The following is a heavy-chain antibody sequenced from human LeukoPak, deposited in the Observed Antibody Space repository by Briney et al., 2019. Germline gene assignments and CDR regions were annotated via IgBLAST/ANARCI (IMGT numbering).Heavy chain of an antibody. CDR3: AKDPYGYYDSSGYVDY. J-gene: IGHJ4*02. CDR2: IPYDGSNK. D-gene: IGHD3-22*01. V-gene: IGHV3-30*18. Sequence: PGRSLRLSCAASGFTFSSYGMHWVRQAPGKGLEWVAVIPYDGSNKYYADSVKGRFTISRDNSKNTLYLQMNSLRAEDTAVYYCAKDPYGYYDSSGYVDYWGQGTLVTVSS. CDR1: GFTFSSYG.